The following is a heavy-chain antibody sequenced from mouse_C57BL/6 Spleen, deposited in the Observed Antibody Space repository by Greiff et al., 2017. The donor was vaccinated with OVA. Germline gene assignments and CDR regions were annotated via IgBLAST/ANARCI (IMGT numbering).Heavy chain of an antibody. J-gene: IGHJ1*03. Sequence: QVQLQQSGAELVRPGASVKLSCKASGYTFTDYYINWVKQRPGQGLEWIARIYPGSGNTYYNEKFKGKATLTAEKSSSTAYMQLSSLTSEDSAVYFCARHYYGSSPWYFDVWGTGTTVTVSS. V-gene: IGHV1-76*01. CDR2: IYPGSGNT. CDR1: GYTFTDYY. CDR3: ARHYYGSSPWYFDV. D-gene: IGHD1-1*01.